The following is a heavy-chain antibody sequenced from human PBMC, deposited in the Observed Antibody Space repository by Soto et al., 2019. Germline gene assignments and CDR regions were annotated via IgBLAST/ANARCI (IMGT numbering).Heavy chain of an antibody. J-gene: IGHJ5*02. CDR1: GGSISSSGHY. CDR3: ARGPRVDYYGSGSYYKRKSWFDP. CDR2: IYYSGST. D-gene: IGHD3-10*01. Sequence: SETLSLTCTASGGSISSSGHYWSWIRQHPGKGLEWIGYIYYSGSTYSNPSLKSRITISVDTSVNQFSLKLSSVTAADTAVYYCARGPRVDYYGSGSYYKRKSWFDPWGKGTLVPVAS. V-gene: IGHV4-31*03.